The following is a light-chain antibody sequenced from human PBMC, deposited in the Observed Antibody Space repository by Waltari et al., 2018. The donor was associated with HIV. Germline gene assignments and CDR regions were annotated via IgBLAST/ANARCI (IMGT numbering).Light chain of an antibody. CDR2: EVS. Sequence: QSALTQPASVSGSPGQSITISCTGTSSDVASYNYVPWYQQHPGKAPKLRIYEVSNLPSGVSNRFSGSKSGNTASLTISGLQAEDEADYYCSSYTSSTTLLVFGTGTKVTVL. J-gene: IGLJ1*01. CDR3: SSYTSSTTLLV. V-gene: IGLV2-14*01. CDR1: SSDVASYNY.